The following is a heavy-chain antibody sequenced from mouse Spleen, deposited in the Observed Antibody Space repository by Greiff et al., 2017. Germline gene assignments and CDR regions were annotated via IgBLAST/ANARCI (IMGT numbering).Heavy chain of an antibody. V-gene: IGHV1-59*01. CDR3: ARENDY. CDR1: GYTFTSYW. J-gene: IGHJ2*01. Sequence: QVQLQQSGAELVRPGTSVKLSCKASGYTFTSYWMHWVKQRPGQGLEWIGVIDPSDSYTNYNQKFKGKATLTVDTSSSTAYMQLSSLTSEDSAVYYCARENDYWGQGTTLTVSS. CDR2: IDPSDSYT.